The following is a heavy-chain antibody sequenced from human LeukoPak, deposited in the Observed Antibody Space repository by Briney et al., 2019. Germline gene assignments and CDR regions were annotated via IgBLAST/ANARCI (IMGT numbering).Heavy chain of an antibody. CDR2: IYYSGST. J-gene: IGHJ6*03. CDR1: GGSISSYY. D-gene: IGHD1-26*01. V-gene: IGHV4-59*01. Sequence: SETLSLTCTVSGGSISSYYWSWIRQPPGKGLEWIGYIYYSGSTNYNPSLKSRVTISVDTSKNQFSLKLSSVTAADTAVYYCARDVPMYSGSHLYYYMDVWGKGTTVAVSS. CDR3: ARDVPMYSGSHLYYYMDV.